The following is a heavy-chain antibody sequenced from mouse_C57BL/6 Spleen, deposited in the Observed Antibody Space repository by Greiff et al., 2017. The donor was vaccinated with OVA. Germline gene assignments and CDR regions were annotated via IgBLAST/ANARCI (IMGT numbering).Heavy chain of an antibody. D-gene: IGHD2-4*01. V-gene: IGHV1-12*01. CDR1: GYTFTSYN. CDR3: ARGGPFYYDYDGRVYFDY. Sequence: SGAELVRPGASVKMSCKASGYTFTSYNMHWVKQTPRQGLEWIGAIYPGNGDTSYNQKFKGKATLTVDKSSSTAYMQLSSLTSEDSAVYFCARGGPFYYDYDGRVYFDYWGQGTTLTVSS. CDR2: IYPGNGDT. J-gene: IGHJ2*01.